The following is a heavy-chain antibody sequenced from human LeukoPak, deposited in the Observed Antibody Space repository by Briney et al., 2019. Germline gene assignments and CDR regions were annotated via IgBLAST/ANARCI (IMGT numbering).Heavy chain of an antibody. D-gene: IGHD5-12*01. Sequence: ASVKVSCKTSGYTFTDYYIHWVRQAPGQGLEWMGWINPDSGGTNYAQRFQDRVTMTADTSTSTAYMELRSLTSDDTAVYYCARSGRGTYYYFDLWGQGTLVTVSS. CDR1: GYTFTDYY. CDR2: INPDSGGT. V-gene: IGHV1-2*02. CDR3: ARSGRGTYYYFDL. J-gene: IGHJ4*02.